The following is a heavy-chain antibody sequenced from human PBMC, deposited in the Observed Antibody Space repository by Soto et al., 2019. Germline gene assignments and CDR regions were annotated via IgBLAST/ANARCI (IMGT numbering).Heavy chain of an antibody. CDR3: ARRRTYYDILTGYPKGLNFDY. D-gene: IGHD3-9*01. V-gene: IGHV4-34*01. CDR1: GGSFSGYY. CDR2: INHSGST. J-gene: IGHJ4*02. Sequence: SETLSLTCAVYGGSFSGYYWSWIRQPPGKGLEWIGEINHSGSTNYNPSLKSRVTISVDTSKNQFSLKLSSVTAADTAVYYCARRRTYYDILTGYPKGLNFDYWGQGTLVTVS.